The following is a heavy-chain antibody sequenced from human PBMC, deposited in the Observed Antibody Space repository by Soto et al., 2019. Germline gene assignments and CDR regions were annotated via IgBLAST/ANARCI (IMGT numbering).Heavy chain of an antibody. D-gene: IGHD1-1*01. CDR3: AREGRGAEANELWGMDV. V-gene: IGHV1-69*01. CDR2: IIPIFGTA. CDR1: GGTFSSYA. Sequence: QVQLVQSGAEVKKPGSSVKVSCKASGGTFSSYAISWVRQAPGQGLEWMGGIIPIFGTANYGQKFQGRVTITAEESTSTAYMELSRLRSEDTAVYYCAREGRGAEANELWGMDVWGQGTTVTVSS. J-gene: IGHJ6*02.